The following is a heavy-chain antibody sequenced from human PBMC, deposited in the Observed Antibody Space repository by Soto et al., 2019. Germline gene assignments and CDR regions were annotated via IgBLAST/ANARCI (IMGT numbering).Heavy chain of an antibody. CDR1: GYTFTNND. V-gene: IGHV1-8*01. D-gene: IGHD3-10*01. Sequence: GASVKVSCKASGYTFTNNDVTWVRQATGQGLEWMGWMNPGSGDTGHAQKFQGRVTMTRNISIATAYMELSSLRSEDTAIYYCARMATFGSLNWFDPWGQGTLVTVS. CDR3: ARMATFGSLNWFDP. J-gene: IGHJ5*02. CDR2: MNPGSGDT.